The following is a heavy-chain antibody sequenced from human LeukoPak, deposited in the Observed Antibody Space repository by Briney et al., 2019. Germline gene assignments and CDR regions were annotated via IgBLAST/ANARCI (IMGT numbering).Heavy chain of an antibody. CDR3: VRGDWYFES. V-gene: IGHV3-7*04. Sequence: GGSLRLSCAASGFTFSRSGMSWVRQAPGKGLQWVANVNRDGTEKHFLDSVEGRFTISRDNAKKSLYLQMSSLRPQDTAVYFCVRGDWYFESWGQGTLVTVSS. CDR2: VNRDGTEK. J-gene: IGHJ4*02. CDR1: GFTFSRSG. D-gene: IGHD2-21*01.